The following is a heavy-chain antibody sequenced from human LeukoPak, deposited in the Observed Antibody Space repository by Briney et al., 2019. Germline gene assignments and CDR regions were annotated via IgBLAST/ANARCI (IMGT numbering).Heavy chain of an antibody. CDR2: MSYDGSNK. D-gene: IGHD6-13*01. V-gene: IGHV3-30*18. Sequence: PGGSLRLSCAASGFTFSSYGMHWVRQAPGKGLEWVAVMSYDGSNKYYADSVKGRFTISRDNSKNTLYLQMNSLRAEDTAVYYCAKGLAGSSWPHDYWGQGTLVTVSS. CDR1: GFTFSSYG. CDR3: AKGLAGSSWPHDY. J-gene: IGHJ4*02.